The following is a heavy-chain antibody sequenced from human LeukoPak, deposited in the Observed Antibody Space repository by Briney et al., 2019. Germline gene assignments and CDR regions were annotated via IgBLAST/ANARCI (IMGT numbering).Heavy chain of an antibody. D-gene: IGHD4-23*01. V-gene: IGHV1-8*01. CDR3: ARDRDYGGKIGPDDVWYFDL. J-gene: IGHJ2*01. CDR2: MNPNSGNT. CDR1: GYTFTSYD. Sequence: ASVKVSCKASGYTFTSYDINWVRQATGQGLEWMGWMNPNSGNTGYAQKFQGRVTMTRNTSISTAYMELSSLRAEDTAMYYCARDRDYGGKIGPDDVWYFDLWGRGTLVTVSS.